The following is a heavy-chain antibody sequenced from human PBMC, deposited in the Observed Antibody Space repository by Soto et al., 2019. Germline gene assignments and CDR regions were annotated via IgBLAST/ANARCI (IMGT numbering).Heavy chain of an antibody. D-gene: IGHD3-3*01. V-gene: IGHV4-59*01. CDR3: ARAPSKVAVFGRYYFDY. CDR2: VYYSGST. CDR1: GGSINGYY. Sequence: PSETLSLTCTVSGGSINGYYWSWVRQSPVKGLEWIGYVYYSGSTNYNPSLESRATVSVDTARNQSSLKLNSVTPADTAVYYCARAPSKVAVFGRYYFDYWGQGSLVTVSS. J-gene: IGHJ4*02.